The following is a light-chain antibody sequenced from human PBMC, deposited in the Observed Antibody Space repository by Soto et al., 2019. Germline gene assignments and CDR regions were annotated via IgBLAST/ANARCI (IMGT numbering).Light chain of an antibody. V-gene: IGKV3-20*01. Sequence: DSVVTQSPGTLSLSPGDRATLSCRASQSVSTSYLAWYQQKPGQAPRLLIYGASSRATGIPDRFSGSGSGTDFTLTISGLEPEDFAVYYCQQYGNSRGTFGKGTKVDIK. CDR2: GAS. CDR3: QQYGNSRGT. CDR1: QSVSTSY. J-gene: IGKJ1*01.